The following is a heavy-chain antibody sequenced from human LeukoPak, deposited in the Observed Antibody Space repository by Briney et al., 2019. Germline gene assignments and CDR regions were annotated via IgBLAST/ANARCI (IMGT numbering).Heavy chain of an antibody. CDR3: ARDGYYDSSGYYYGDPYYFDY. V-gene: IGHV3-48*02. D-gene: IGHD3-22*01. CDR1: GFTFSSYS. Sequence: GGSLRLSCAASGFTFSSYSMNWVRPAPGKGLEWVSYISSSSSTIYYADSVKGRFTISRDNAKNSLYLQMNSLRDEDTAVYYCARDGYYDSSGYYYGDPYYFDYWGQGTLVTVS. CDR2: ISSSSSTI. J-gene: IGHJ4*02.